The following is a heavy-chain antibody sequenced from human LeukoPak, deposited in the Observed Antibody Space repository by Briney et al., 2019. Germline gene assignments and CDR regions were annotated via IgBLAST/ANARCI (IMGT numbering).Heavy chain of an antibody. CDR1: GYTFTGYY. J-gene: IGHJ3*02. CDR3: ARPPYTMVRGVDDASEI. Sequence: ASVKVSCKASGYTFTGYYMHWVRQAPGQGLEWMGWINPNSGGTNYAQKFQGRVTMTRDTSISTAYMELSRLRSDDTAVYYCARPPYTMVRGVDDASEIWGPGTMVTVSS. D-gene: IGHD3-10*01. V-gene: IGHV1-2*02. CDR2: INPNSGGT.